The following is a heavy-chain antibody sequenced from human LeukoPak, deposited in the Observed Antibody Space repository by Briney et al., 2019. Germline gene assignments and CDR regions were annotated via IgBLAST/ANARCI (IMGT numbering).Heavy chain of an antibody. CDR1: GYTFPSYF. D-gene: IGHD6-6*01. CDR2: ISPTGGST. Sequence: GPVQVSCQASGYTFPSYFMHWVRQAPGQGLEWMGIISPTGGSTTYAQKFQGRVTMTRDTSTSTVYMELSSLRSDDTAVYYCARTAARRFDYWGQGTLVTVSS. CDR3: ARTAARRFDY. J-gene: IGHJ4*02. V-gene: IGHV1-46*01.